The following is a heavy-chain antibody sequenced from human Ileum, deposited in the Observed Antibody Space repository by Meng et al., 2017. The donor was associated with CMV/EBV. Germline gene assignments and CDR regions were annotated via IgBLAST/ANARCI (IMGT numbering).Heavy chain of an antibody. CDR1: GGSFSGYY. CDR2: VYYSGDT. J-gene: IGHJ5*02. Sequence: SETLSLTCAVYGGSFSGYYWSWIRQPPGKGLEWIGSVYYSGDTYYSPSLKSRVTISIDTSKNHFSLKLTSVTAADTAVYFCARSFWSAPYNWFDPWGQGTLVTVSS. V-gene: IGHV4-34*01. D-gene: IGHD3-3*01. CDR3: ARSFWSAPYNWFDP.